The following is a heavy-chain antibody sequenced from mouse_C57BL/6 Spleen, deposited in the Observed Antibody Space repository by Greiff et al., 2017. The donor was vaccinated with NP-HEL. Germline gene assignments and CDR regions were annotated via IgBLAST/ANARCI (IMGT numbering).Heavy chain of an antibody. Sequence: QVQLQQPGAELVKPGASVKLSCKASGYTFTSYWMHWVKQRPGQGLEWIGMIHPNSGSTNYNEKFKSKATLTVDKSSSTAYMQLSSLTSEDSAVYYCARRGPYYGNFFDYWGKGTTLTVSS. D-gene: IGHD2-10*01. V-gene: IGHV1-64*01. CDR2: IHPNSGST. CDR1: GYTFTSYW. J-gene: IGHJ2*01. CDR3: ARRGPYYGNFFDY.